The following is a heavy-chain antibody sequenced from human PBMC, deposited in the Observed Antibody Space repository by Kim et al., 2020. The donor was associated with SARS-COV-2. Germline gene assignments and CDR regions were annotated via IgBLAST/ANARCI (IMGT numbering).Heavy chain of an antibody. V-gene: IGHV4-39*01. CDR3: ARHLGVTSSGRNWFDP. CDR1: GGSISSSSYY. D-gene: IGHD4-17*01. J-gene: IGHJ5*02. Sequence: SETLSLTCTVSGGSISSSSYYWGWIRQPPGKGLEWIGSIYYSGSTYYNPSLKSRVTISVDTSKNQFSLKLSSVTAADTAVYYCARHLGVTSSGRNWFDPWGQGTLVTVSS. CDR2: IYYSGST.